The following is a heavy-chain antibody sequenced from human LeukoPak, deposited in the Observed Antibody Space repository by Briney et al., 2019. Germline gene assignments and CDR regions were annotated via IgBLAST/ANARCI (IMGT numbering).Heavy chain of an antibody. J-gene: IGHJ4*02. Sequence: ASVKVSCKASGYTFTSYYIHWVRQAPGQGLEWMGVINPSGGATTYAQRFQGRVTMTRDTSTSTLYMELSSLRSDDTAVYYCARDHVPTYVGIGYWGQGTLVTVSS. CDR1: GYTFTSYY. CDR3: ARDHVPTYVGIGY. D-gene: IGHD1-26*01. V-gene: IGHV1-46*01. CDR2: INPSGGAT.